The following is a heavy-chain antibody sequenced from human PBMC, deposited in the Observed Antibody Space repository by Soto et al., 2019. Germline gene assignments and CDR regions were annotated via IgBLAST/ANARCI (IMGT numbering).Heavy chain of an antibody. V-gene: IGHV3-33*01. CDR1: GVSFSTYG. D-gene: IGHD5-12*01. J-gene: IGHJ4*02. CDR2: IWHDGIYK. CDR3: ATEGGVGYGRSWGAF. Sequence: QVQLVESGGGVVQPGRSLRLSCVASGVSFSTYGMHWVRQAPGKGLEWVASIWHDGIYKFHADAVKGRFAISRDNSMNSLYLQMNSLTVEDTAMYYCATEGGVGYGRSWGAFWGQGTLVTVSS.